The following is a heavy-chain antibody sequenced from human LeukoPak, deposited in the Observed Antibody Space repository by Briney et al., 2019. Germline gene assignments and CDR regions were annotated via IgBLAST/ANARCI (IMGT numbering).Heavy chain of an antibody. V-gene: IGHV3-53*01. D-gene: IGHD6-13*01. Sequence: GGSLRLSCAASGFTVSSNYMSWVRQAPGKGLEWVSVIYSSIGTDYADSVKGRFTISRDNSKNTLYLQMNSLRVEGTAVYYCARDRDSSSWGFFDYWGQGTLVTVSS. CDR1: GFTVSSNY. CDR2: IYSSIGT. CDR3: ARDRDSSSWGFFDY. J-gene: IGHJ4*02.